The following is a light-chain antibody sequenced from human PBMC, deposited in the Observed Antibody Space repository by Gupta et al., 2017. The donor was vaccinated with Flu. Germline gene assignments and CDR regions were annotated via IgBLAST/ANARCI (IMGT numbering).Light chain of an antibody. CDR2: LGS. Sequence: VTPGEPASISCRSSQSLLQSNGYNYLDWYLQKPGQSPQLLIYLGSTRASGVPDRFSGSGSGTDFTLKINRVEAEDVGVYFCMQALQTPLTFGGGTKVEIK. J-gene: IGKJ4*01. CDR3: MQALQTPLT. CDR1: QSLLQSNGYNY. V-gene: IGKV2-28*01.